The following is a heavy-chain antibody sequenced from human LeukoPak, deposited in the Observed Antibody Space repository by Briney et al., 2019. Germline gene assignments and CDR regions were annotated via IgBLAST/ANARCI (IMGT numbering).Heavy chain of an antibody. V-gene: IGHV3-15*01. J-gene: IGHJ4*02. CDR2: IKSKTEGGTT. D-gene: IGHD5/OR15-5a*01. Sequence: PGGSLRLSCAASGFTFSNAWLSWVRQAPGKGLEWVGRIKSKTEGGTTGYAAPVKGRFTISRDDSKNTLYLQMNSLKTEDTAVYYCTTLTIMVSTNIDYWGQGILVTVSS. CDR1: GFTFSNAW. CDR3: TTLTIMVSTNIDY.